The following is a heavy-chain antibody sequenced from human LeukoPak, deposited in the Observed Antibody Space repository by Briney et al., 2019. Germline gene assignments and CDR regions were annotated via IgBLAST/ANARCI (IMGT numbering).Heavy chain of an antibody. Sequence: SETLSLTCTVSGGSISSYYWSWIRQPPGKGLEWIGYIYYSGSTNYDPSLKSRVTISVDTSKNQFSLKLSSVTAADTAVYYCARVKVGGNWFDPWGQGTLVTVSS. V-gene: IGHV4-59*01. CDR1: GGSISSYY. CDR2: IYYSGST. J-gene: IGHJ5*02. D-gene: IGHD1-26*01. CDR3: ARVKVGGNWFDP.